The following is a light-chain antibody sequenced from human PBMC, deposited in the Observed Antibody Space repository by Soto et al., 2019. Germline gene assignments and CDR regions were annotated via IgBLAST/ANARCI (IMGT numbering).Light chain of an antibody. J-gene: IGLJ2*01. Sequence: QSVLTQPASVSGSPGQSITISCTGTSSDVGNYDLVSWFQHHPDKAPKLIIYEDSKRPSGASSRFSGSKSGNTASLTVSGLQAEDEADYYCCSYAGSATIFGGGTKLTVL. CDR2: EDS. CDR3: CSYAGSATI. V-gene: IGLV2-23*01. CDR1: SSDVGNYDL.